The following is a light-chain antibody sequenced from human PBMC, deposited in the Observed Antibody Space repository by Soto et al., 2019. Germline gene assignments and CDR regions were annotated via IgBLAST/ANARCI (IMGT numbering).Light chain of an antibody. CDR1: QGISSY. V-gene: IGKV1-9*01. CDR2: AAS. CDR3: QQLNSYPFLT. J-gene: IGKJ4*01. Sequence: DIQLTQSPSFLSASVGDRVTITCRASQGISSYLAWYQQKPGKAPKLLIYAASTLQIWVPSRFSGSGSGTEFTLTISSLQPEDFATYYCQQLNSYPFLTFGGGTKVEIK.